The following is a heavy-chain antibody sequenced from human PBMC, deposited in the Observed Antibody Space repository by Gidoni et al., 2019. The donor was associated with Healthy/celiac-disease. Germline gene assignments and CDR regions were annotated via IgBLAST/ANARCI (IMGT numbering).Heavy chain of an antibody. D-gene: IGHD3-10*01. CDR3: AKDGFGELPRGDWGLDY. V-gene: IGHV3-30*18. CDR2: IAYDGSNN. Sequence: QVKLVVSGGGGVQPGRSQRLSCAASGFTFSRYGMHWVRQAPGKGLEWVAVIAYDGSNNYYADSVKGRFTISRDNSKNTLYLQMNSLRAEDTGVYYCAKDGFGELPRGDWGLDYWGQGTLVTVSS. J-gene: IGHJ4*02. CDR1: GFTFSRYG.